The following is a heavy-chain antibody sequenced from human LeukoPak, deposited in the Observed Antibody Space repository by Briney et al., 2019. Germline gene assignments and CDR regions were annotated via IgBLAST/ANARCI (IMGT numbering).Heavy chain of an antibody. CDR2: ISNNGGYT. CDR1: GFTFSSSA. Sequence: GGSLRLSCAASGFTFSSSAMSWVRQAPGKGLEWVSAISNNGGYTYYADSVQGRFTISRDNSKSTLCLQMNSLRAEDTAVYYCAKQLGYCSGGSCYFPYWGQGTLVTVSS. CDR3: AKQLGYCSGGSCYFPY. J-gene: IGHJ4*02. V-gene: IGHV3-23*01. D-gene: IGHD2-15*01.